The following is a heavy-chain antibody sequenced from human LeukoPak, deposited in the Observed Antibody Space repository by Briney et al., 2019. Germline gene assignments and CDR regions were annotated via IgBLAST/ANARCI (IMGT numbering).Heavy chain of an antibody. CDR2: IYYSGST. Sequence: PSETLSLTCTVSGGSISSGGYYWSWIRQHPGKGLEWIGYIYYSGSTYYNPSLKSRVTISVDTSKNQFSLKLSSVTAADTAVYYCARALYSSSWPFDYWGQGTLVTVSS. CDR3: ARALYSSSWPFDY. V-gene: IGHV4-31*03. D-gene: IGHD6-13*01. CDR1: GGSISSGGYY. J-gene: IGHJ4*02.